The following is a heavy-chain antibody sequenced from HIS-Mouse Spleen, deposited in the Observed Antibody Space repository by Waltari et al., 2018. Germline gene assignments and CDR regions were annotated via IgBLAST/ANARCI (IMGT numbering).Heavy chain of an antibody. CDR3: ARLTAAGTY. CDR2: IYYSGST. Sequence: QLQLQESGPGLVKPSETLSLTCTVSGCSISSSSYYWGWIRQPPGKGLGWIGSIYYSGSTYYNPSLKSRVTISVDTSKNQFSLKLSSVTAADTAVYYCARLTAAGTYWGQGTLVTVSS. V-gene: IGHV4-39*07. D-gene: IGHD6-13*01. J-gene: IGHJ4*02. CDR1: GCSISSSSYY.